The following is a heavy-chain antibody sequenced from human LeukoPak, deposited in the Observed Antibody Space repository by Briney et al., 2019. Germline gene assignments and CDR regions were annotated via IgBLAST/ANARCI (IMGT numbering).Heavy chain of an antibody. D-gene: IGHD2-15*01. CDR3: ARDGGEKSFDY. CDR2: INPNNGDT. J-gene: IGHJ4*02. CDR1: GYTFTGYY. V-gene: IGHV1-2*02. Sequence: ASAKVSCKASGYTFTGYYMHWVRQAPGQGLEWMGWINPNNGDTNYAQKFRGRVTMTRDTSISTAYMELNRLRSDDTAVYYCARDGGEKSFDYWGQGALVTVSS.